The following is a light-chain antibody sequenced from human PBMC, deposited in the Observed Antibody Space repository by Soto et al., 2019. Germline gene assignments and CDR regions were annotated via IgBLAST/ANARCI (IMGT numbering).Light chain of an antibody. CDR2: DAS. V-gene: IGKV1-39*01. J-gene: IGKJ5*01. Sequence: IELTQSSSSLAASXXDRVTITCWESQTIGTYVNWYRQKSGAAPEXXIYDASTLQSGVPSRFRGGASGTDFTLTISSLQLDDFATYYCQQSYNTPLTFGQGTRLEIK. CDR3: QQSYNTPLT. CDR1: QTIGTY.